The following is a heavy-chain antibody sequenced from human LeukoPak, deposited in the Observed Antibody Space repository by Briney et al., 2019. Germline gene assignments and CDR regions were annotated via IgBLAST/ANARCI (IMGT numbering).Heavy chain of an antibody. Sequence: PGGSLRPSCAASGFTFSSYGMRWVGQAPRKGLEWVAFIRYVGGNKYYAEYVKGRFTIARDNSKNRLYLQLNSLRAEDTAVYYCANGRITIWASTGDAFDIWGQGRKVTVSS. D-gene: IGHD3-3*01. CDR2: IRYVGGNK. J-gene: IGHJ3*02. CDR3: ANGRITIWASTGDAFDI. V-gene: IGHV3-30*02. CDR1: GFTFSSYG.